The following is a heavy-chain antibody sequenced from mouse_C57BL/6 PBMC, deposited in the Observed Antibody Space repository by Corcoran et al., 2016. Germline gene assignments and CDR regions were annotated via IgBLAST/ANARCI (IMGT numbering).Heavy chain of an antibody. CDR3: GGQLRLRNDYYAMDY. CDR1: GYTFTDYY. Sequence: EVQLQQSGPELVKPGASVKISCKASGYTFTDYYMNWVKQSHGKSLEWIGDINPNNGGTSYNQKFKGKATLTVDKSSSTAYMELRSLTSEDSAVYYCGGQLRLRNDYYAMDYWGQGTSVTVSS. J-gene: IGHJ4*01. CDR2: INPNNGGT. D-gene: IGHD3-2*02. V-gene: IGHV1-26*01.